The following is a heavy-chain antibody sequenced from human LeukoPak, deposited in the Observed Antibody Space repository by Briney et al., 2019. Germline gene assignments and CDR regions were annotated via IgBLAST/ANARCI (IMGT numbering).Heavy chain of an antibody. CDR2: ISGSGGST. CDR1: GFTFSSCA. CDR3: AKDPGVVPAHYFDY. Sequence: PGGSLRLSCAASGFTFSSCAMSWVRQAPGKGLEWVSAISGSGGSTYYADSVKGRFTISRDNSKNTLSLQMNSLRAEDTAVYYCAKDPGVVPAHYFDYWGQGILVTVSS. D-gene: IGHD2-2*01. V-gene: IGHV3-23*01. J-gene: IGHJ4*02.